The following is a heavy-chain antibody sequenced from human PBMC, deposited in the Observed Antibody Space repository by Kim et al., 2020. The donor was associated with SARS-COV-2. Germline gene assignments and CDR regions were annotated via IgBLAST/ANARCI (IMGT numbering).Heavy chain of an antibody. CDR3: ARENYDYGDYLSENWFDP. V-gene: IGHV4-4*02. D-gene: IGHD4-17*01. J-gene: IGHJ5*02. CDR2: IYHSGST. Sequence: SETLSLTCAVSGGSISSSNWWSWVRQPPGKGLEWIGEIYHSGSTNYNPSLKSRVTISVDKSKNQFSLKLSSVTAADTAVYYCARENYDYGDYLSENWFDPWGQGTLVTVSS. CDR1: GGSISSSNW.